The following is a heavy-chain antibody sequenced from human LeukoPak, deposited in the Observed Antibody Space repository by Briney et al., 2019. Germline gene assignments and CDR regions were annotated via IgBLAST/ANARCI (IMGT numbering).Heavy chain of an antibody. CDR1: GGTFSSYA. Sequence: SVKVSCKASGGTFSSYAISWVRQAPRQGLEWMGGIIPIFGTANYAQKFQGRVTITTDESTSTAYMELSSLRSEDTAVYYCARDLTPPDSSGYYHAFDIWGQGTMVTVSS. CDR2: IIPIFGTA. CDR3: ARDLTPPDSSGYYHAFDI. V-gene: IGHV1-69*05. D-gene: IGHD3-22*01. J-gene: IGHJ3*02.